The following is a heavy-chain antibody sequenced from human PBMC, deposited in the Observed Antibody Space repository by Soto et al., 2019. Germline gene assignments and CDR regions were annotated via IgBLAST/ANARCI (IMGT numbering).Heavy chain of an antibody. CDR1: GGSFSGYY. Sequence: LETLSLTCAFYGGSFSGYYWSLIRQPPGKGLEWLGEIKPSGSTNYNPSLKSRVTISVDTSRNQFSLNLSSVTAADTAVYYCARDGYCSGGSCYSVPVFDYWGQGTLVHRLL. CDR3: ARDGYCSGGSCYSVPVFDY. J-gene: IGHJ4*02. V-gene: IGHV4-34*01. CDR2: IKPSGST. D-gene: IGHD2-15*01.